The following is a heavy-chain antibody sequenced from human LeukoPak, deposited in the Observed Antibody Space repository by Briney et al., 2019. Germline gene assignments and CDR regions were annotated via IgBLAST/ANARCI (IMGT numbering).Heavy chain of an antibody. Sequence: SVKVSCKASGGTFSSYAISWVRQAPGQGLEWMGRIIPILGIANYAQKFQGRVTITADKSTSTAYMELSSLRSEDTAVYYCASELWFGEASRASYYYGMDAWGQGTTVTVSS. CDR3: ASELWFGEASRASYYYGMDA. CDR2: IIPILGIA. CDR1: GGTFSSYA. D-gene: IGHD3-10*01. J-gene: IGHJ6*02. V-gene: IGHV1-69*04.